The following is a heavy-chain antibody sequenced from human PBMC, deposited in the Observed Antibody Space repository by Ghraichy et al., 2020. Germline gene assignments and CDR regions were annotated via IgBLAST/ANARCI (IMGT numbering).Heavy chain of an antibody. CDR1: GGSISSYY. J-gene: IGHJ5*02. CDR3: ARARLVVVPAAPEGDWFDP. D-gene: IGHD2-2*01. Sequence: SETLSLTCTVSGGSISSYYWSWIRQPPGKGLEWIGYIYYSGSTNYNPSLKSRVTISVDTSKNQFSLKLSSVTAADTAVYYCARARLVVVPAAPEGDWFDPWGQGTLVTVSS. V-gene: IGHV4-59*01. CDR2: IYYSGST.